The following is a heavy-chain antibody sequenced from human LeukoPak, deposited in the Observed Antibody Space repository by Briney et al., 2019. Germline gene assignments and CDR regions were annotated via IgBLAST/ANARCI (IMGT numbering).Heavy chain of an antibody. D-gene: IGHD3-22*01. CDR3: ARAAPNYYDSSGSLRNPYFDY. CDR2: IYYSGST. J-gene: IGHJ4*02. Sequence: SETLSLTCTVSGGSISTGGYYWSWIRQHPGKGLEWIGNIYYSGSTYYSPSLKSRVTMSVDTSKNQFSLTLISVTAAATAVYFCARAAPNYYDSSGSLRNPYFDYWGQGTLVTVSS. V-gene: IGHV4-31*03. CDR1: GGSISTGGYY.